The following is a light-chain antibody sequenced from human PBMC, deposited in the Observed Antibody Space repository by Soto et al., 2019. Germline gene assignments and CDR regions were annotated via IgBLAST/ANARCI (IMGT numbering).Light chain of an antibody. V-gene: IGLV1-44*01. CDR1: GSNIGSST. CDR2: SNN. CDR3: AAWDDSLNGVV. J-gene: IGLJ2*01. Sequence: QPVLAQPPSASGTPGQRVTISCSGSGSNIGSSTVNWFQQLPGTAPELLIYSNNQRPSGVPDRFSGSKSGTSASLAISGLQSEDEAEYYCAAWDDSLNGVVFGGGTKLTVL.